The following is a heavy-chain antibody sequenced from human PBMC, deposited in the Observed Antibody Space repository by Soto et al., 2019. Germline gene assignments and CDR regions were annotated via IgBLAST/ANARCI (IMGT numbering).Heavy chain of an antibody. J-gene: IGHJ4*02. Sequence: QVQLVESGGGVVQPGRSLRLPCAASGFTFNYYAMHWVRQAPGKGLEWLALISYDGSEEYYADSVKGRFTISRDNSKNTLYLQVNSLRPEDTAVYYCAKEAGTGSPYPLHYWGQGALVTVSS. CDR2: ISYDGSEE. D-gene: IGHD3-9*01. CDR3: AKEAGTGSPYPLHY. CDR1: GFTFNYYA. V-gene: IGHV3-30*18.